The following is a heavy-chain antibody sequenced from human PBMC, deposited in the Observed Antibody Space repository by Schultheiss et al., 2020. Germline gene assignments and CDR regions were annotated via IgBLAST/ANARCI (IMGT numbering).Heavy chain of an antibody. CDR3: ARSPKLEWLLSTSNYYMDV. V-gene: IGHV4-59*01. CDR1: GGSISSYY. J-gene: IGHJ6*03. Sequence: SQTLSLTCTVSGGSISSYYWSWIRQPPGKGLEWIGYIYYSGSTNYNPSLKSRVTISVDTSKNQFSLKLSSVTAADTAVYYCARSPKLEWLLSTSNYYMDVWGKGTTVTVSS. D-gene: IGHD3-3*01. CDR2: IYYSGST.